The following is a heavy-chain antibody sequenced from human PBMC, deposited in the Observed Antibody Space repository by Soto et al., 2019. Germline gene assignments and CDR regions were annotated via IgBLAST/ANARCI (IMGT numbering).Heavy chain of an antibody. Sequence: QVQLVQSGAEVQRPGAAVKVSCKASGYTFTQFSIHWMRQAPGQRLEWMGWINGGSANTHYSQEFQGRVTFTRDTSASTAYMELSSLRSEDTAVFYCARSVNIAFDHWGQGTLVTVSS. CDR2: INGGSANT. J-gene: IGHJ5*02. CDR1: GYTFTQFS. D-gene: IGHD4-4*01. CDR3: ARSVNIAFDH. V-gene: IGHV1-3*01.